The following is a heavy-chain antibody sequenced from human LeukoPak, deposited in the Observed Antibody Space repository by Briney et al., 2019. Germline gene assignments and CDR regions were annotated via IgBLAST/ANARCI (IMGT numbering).Heavy chain of an antibody. CDR1: GGTFSSYA. D-gene: IGHD2-15*01. J-gene: IGHJ4*02. Sequence: SVKVSCQAYGGTFSSYAISWVRQAPGQGLEWMGGIIPIFGTANYAQKFQGRVTITADESTSTAYMELSSLRSEDTAVYYCARGVHPWQLLPMGTYYFDYWGQGTLVTVSS. CDR3: ARGVHPWQLLPMGTYYFDY. V-gene: IGHV1-69*01. CDR2: IIPIFGTA.